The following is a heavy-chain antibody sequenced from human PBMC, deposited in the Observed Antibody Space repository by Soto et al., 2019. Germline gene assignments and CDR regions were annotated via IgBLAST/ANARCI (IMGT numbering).Heavy chain of an antibody. J-gene: IGHJ3*01. CDR3: VRDRGYPDSFDV. Sequence: GGSLRLSCAASGFTVSSNYMSWVRQAPGKGLEWVSIIYSDGRTSYADSVKDRSTISRDNAKNTLYLQMHSLRAEDTALYFCVRDRGYPDSFDVWGRGTMVTVSS. V-gene: IGHV3-66*01. CDR1: GFTVSSNY. CDR2: IYSDGRT. D-gene: IGHD1-1*01.